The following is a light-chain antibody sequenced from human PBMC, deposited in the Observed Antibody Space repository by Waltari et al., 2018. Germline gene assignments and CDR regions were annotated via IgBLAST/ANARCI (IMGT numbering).Light chain of an antibody. CDR3: QQYDISPRT. CDR1: QTVRTTY. Sequence: EIVLTQSPGTLSLSPGERATLSCRASQTVRTTYLAWYQQKPGQAPTLLIYGASSRATGIPDRFSGSGAETDFSLTISSLEPEDFAVYYCQQYDISPRTFGGGTKVEIK. V-gene: IGKV3-20*01. J-gene: IGKJ4*01. CDR2: GAS.